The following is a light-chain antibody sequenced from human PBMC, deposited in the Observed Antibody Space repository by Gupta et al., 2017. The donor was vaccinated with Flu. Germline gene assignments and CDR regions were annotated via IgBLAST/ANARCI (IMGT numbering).Light chain of an antibody. CDR3: QVWDSSRDRQG. CDR2: SDR. V-gene: IGLV3-12*02. CDR1: DIGSKP. Sequence: AQVARITCGGNDIGSKPVHWYQKKPGQAHVRVIYSDRNRPSGIPERFSGSNPGNTATLTLRRTEAGDEADDYCQVWDSSRDRQGFGGGTKLTVL. J-gene: IGLJ3*02.